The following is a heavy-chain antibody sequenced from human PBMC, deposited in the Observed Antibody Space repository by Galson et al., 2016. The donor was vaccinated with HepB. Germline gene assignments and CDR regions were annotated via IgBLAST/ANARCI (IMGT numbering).Heavy chain of an antibody. CDR1: GFTFSDYW. J-gene: IGHJ6*02. CDR2: INPDGSST. V-gene: IGHV3-74*01. CDR3: VRDSYDRSAYYGMDV. Sequence: SLRLSCAASGFTFSDYWMHWVRQAPGKGLLWVSRINPDGSSTNYADSVKGRFTISRDNAKNTLHLQMNSLRAEDTAVYYCVRDSYDRSAYYGMDVWGQGTTVTISS. D-gene: IGHD3-22*01.